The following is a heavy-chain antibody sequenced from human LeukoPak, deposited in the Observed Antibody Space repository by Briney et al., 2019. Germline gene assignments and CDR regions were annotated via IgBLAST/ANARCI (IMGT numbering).Heavy chain of an antibody. CDR1: GFTIIRYY. Sequence: GGALRLSCAAWGFTIIRYYMSGVGQAPGRELEWFSFVYSGSNTYYTDSVKGRFAISRDNSKNTLYRQMNSLKAEDTAVYYCASGTTGALDIWGQGTMVTVSS. J-gene: IGHJ3*02. CDR3: ASGTTGALDI. D-gene: IGHD1-1*01. CDR2: VYSGSNT. V-gene: IGHV3-53*01.